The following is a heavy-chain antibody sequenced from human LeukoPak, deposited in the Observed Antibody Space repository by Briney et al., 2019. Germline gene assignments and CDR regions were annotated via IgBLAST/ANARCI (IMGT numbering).Heavy chain of an antibody. J-gene: IGHJ5*02. CDR2: IIPIFGTA. Sequence: SVKVSCKASGGTFSSYAISWVRQAPGQGLEWMGGIIPIFGTANYAQKFQGRVTITADESTSTAYMELSSLRSEDTAVYYCARGYYYDSSGYIPYNWFDPWGQGTLVTVSS. CDR1: GGTFSSYA. CDR3: ARGYYYDSSGYIPYNWFDP. D-gene: IGHD3-22*01. V-gene: IGHV1-69*01.